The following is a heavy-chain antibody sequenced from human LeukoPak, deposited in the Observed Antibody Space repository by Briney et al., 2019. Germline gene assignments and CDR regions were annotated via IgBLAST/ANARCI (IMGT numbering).Heavy chain of an antibody. Sequence: GASVKVSCKASGYTFTGYYMHWVRQAPGQGLEWMGWMNPNSGNTGYAQKFQGRVTMTTDTSTSTAYMELRSLTSDDTAVFYCARDRDGYNGGDYWGQGTLVTVSS. V-gene: IGHV1-2*02. CDR2: MNPNSGNT. J-gene: IGHJ4*02. D-gene: IGHD5-24*01. CDR3: ARDRDGYNGGDY. CDR1: GYTFTGYY.